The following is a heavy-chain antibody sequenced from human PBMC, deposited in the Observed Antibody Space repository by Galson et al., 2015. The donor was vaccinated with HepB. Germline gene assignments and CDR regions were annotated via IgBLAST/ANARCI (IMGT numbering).Heavy chain of an antibody. V-gene: IGHV3-23*01. Sequence: SLRLSCAASGFTFSSYAMSWVRQAPGKGLEWVASIRGSGGSTYYADSVKGRFTISRDNSKNTLYLQMNSLRSEDTAVYYCAKDPWLLLFAFDIWGQGTMVTVSS. CDR2: IRGSGGST. D-gene: IGHD3-9*01. J-gene: IGHJ3*02. CDR3: AKDPWLLLFAFDI. CDR1: GFTFSSYA.